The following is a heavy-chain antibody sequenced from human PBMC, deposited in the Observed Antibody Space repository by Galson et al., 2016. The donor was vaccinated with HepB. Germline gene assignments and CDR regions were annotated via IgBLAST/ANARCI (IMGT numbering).Heavy chain of an antibody. CDR2: IRGSGSST. D-gene: IGHD2-2*01. CDR3: AKGRGSGCSSTSCYLFDY. CDR1: GFTFSNYA. V-gene: IGHV3-23*01. J-gene: IGHJ4*02. Sequence: SLRLSCAASGFTFSNYAMHWVRQAPGKGLEWVPSIRGSGSSTYYADSVKGRFTISRDKSSNTLYLQMNTLIAEDTAVYYCAKGRGSGCSSTSCYLFDYWGQGTLVTVSS.